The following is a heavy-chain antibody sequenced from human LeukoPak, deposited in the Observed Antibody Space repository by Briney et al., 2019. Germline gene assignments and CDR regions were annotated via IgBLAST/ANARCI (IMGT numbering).Heavy chain of an antibody. D-gene: IGHD3-22*01. J-gene: IGHJ6*02. V-gene: IGHV3-30*04. Sequence: GGSLRLSCAASGFAFSNFAMSWVRQAPGKGLEWVAVISYDGSNKYYADSVKGRFTISRDNSKNTLYLQMNSLRAEDTAVYYCARSDSSGYYYIYYYYGMDVWGQGTTVTVSS. CDR3: ARSDSSGYYYIYYYYGMDV. CDR1: GFAFSNFA. CDR2: ISYDGSNK.